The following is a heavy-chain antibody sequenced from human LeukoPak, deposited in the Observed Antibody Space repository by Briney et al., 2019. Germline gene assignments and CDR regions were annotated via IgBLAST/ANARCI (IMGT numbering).Heavy chain of an antibody. V-gene: IGHV1-69*13. CDR3: ATLPGIVGATTYYYYGMDV. CDR1: GGTFSSYA. D-gene: IGHD1-26*01. J-gene: IGHJ6*02. CDR2: IIPIFGTA. Sequence: SVKVSCKASGGTFSSYAISWVRQAPGQGLEWMGGIIPIFGTANYAQKFQGRVTITADESTSAAYMELSSLRSEDTAVYYCATLPGIVGATTYYYYGMDVWGQGTTVTVSS.